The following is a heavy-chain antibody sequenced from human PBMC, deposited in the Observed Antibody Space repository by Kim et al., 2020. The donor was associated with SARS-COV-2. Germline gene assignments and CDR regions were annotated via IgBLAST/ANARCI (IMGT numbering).Heavy chain of an antibody. CDR3: ARGFNWNRKYGFDI. Sequence: ADSVNGRFTISRDNSKNTLYLQMNSLRGEDTAVYYCARGFNWNRKYGFDIWGQGTMVTVSS. V-gene: IGHV3-53*01. D-gene: IGHD1-20*01. J-gene: IGHJ3*02.